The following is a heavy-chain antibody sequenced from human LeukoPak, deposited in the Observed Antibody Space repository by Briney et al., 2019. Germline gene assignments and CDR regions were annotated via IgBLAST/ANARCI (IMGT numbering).Heavy chain of an antibody. CDR1: SGSISSTSYY. CDR2: IYYSGST. V-gene: IGHV4-39*07. J-gene: IGHJ4*02. CDR3: AREDDYIDFFDY. D-gene: IGHD5-24*01. Sequence: SATLSLTCTVSSGSISSTSYYWAWIRQPPGKGLEWFVSIYYSGSTYYNPSLKSRLNISADTSKNQFSLRLSSVTAADTAVYCCAREDDYIDFFDYWGQGTLVTVSS.